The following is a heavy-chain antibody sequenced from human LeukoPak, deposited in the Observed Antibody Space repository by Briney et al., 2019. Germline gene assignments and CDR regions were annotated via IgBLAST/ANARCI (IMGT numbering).Heavy chain of an antibody. J-gene: IGHJ4*02. V-gene: IGHV4-39*01. CDR2: IYYSGNT. CDR3: ARQTGSGLFILP. Sequence: SETLSLTCTVSGGSISSSSYYWGWIRQPPGKGLEWIGSIYYSGNTYYNASLKSQVSISIDTSKNQFSLRLTSATAADTAVYYCARQTGSGLFILPGGQGTLVTVSS. CDR1: GGSISSSSYY. D-gene: IGHD3/OR15-3a*01.